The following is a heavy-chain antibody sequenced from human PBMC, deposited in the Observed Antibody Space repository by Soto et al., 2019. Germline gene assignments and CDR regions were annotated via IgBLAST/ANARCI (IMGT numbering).Heavy chain of an antibody. CDR2: ISYDGSNK. J-gene: IGHJ6*02. D-gene: IGHD3-10*01. CDR1: GFTFSSYG. Sequence: SLRLSCAASGFTFSSYGMHWVRQAPGKGLEWVAVISYDGSNKYYADSVKGRFTISRDNSKNTLYLQMNSLRAEDTAVYYCAKGSGGPHYYYYYGMDVWGQGTTVTVSS. CDR3: AKGSGGPHYYYYYGMDV. V-gene: IGHV3-30*18.